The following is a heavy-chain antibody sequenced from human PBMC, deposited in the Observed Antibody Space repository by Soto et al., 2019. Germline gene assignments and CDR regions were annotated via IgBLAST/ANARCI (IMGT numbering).Heavy chain of an antibody. J-gene: IGHJ4*02. CDR1: GFTFNNAW. CDR3: VAVPADY. V-gene: IGHV3-15*01. CDR2: IKSKTDGETT. Sequence: PGGSLRLSCEASGFTFNNAWMTWVRQAPGKGLEWVGRIKSKTDGETTEYTTPVKGRFTISRDDSKNTLYLQMNSLTSEDTGVYYCVAVPADYWGRGALVTVSS. D-gene: IGHD2-15*01.